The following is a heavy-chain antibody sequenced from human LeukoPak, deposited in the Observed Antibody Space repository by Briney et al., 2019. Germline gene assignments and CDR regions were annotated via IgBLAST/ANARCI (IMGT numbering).Heavy chain of an antibody. D-gene: IGHD2-2*02. V-gene: IGHV3-23*01. CDR3: ASASNIVVVPAAILDNWFDP. CDR2: ISGSGGST. J-gene: IGHJ5*02. CDR1: GFTFSSYA. Sequence: PGGSLRLSCAASGFTFSSYAMSWVRQAPGKGLEWVSAISGSGGSTYYADSVKGRFTISRDNSKNTLYLQMNSLRAEDTAVYYCASASNIVVVPAAILDNWFDPWGQGTLVTVSS.